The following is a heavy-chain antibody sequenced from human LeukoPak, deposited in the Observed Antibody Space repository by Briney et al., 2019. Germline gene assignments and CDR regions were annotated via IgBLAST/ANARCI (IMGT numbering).Heavy chain of an antibody. J-gene: IGHJ3*02. D-gene: IGHD3-22*01. V-gene: IGHV4-34*01. Sequence: PSETLSLTCAVYGGSFRGSYWSWIRQPPGKGLEWIGEINHSGSTNYNPSLKSRVTISVDTSRTQFSLKMSSVTAADTAVYYCASDINYYDSSGYFFEGFDIWGQGTMVTVSS. CDR2: INHSGST. CDR1: GGSFRGSY. CDR3: ASDINYYDSSGYFFEGFDI.